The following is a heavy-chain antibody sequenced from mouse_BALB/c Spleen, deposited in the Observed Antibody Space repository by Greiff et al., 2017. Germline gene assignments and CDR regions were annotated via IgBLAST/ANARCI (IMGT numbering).Heavy chain of an antibody. CDR3: ARGRTTATTGYAMDY. Sequence: VQLQQSGAELVRPGALVKLSCKASGFNIKDYYMHWVKQRPEQGLEWIGWIDPENGNTIYDPKFQGKASITADTSSNTAYLQLSSLTSEDTAAYYCARGRTTATTGYAMDYWGQGTSVTVSS. CDR2: IDPENGNT. V-gene: IGHV14-1*02. J-gene: IGHJ4*01. CDR1: GFNIKDYY. D-gene: IGHD1-2*01.